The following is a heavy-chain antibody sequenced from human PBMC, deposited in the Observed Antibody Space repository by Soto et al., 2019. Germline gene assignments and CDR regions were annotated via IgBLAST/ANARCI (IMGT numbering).Heavy chain of an antibody. CDR1: GGSISSGGYY. CDR2: IYYSGST. D-gene: IGHD3-9*01. CDR3: AKSYYDILTGYLNYFDY. Sequence: PSETLSLTCTVSGGSISSGGYYWSWIRQHPGKGLEWIGYIYYSGSTYYNPSLKSRVTITVDTSKNQFSLKLSSVTAADTVVYYCAKSYYDILTGYLNYFDYWGQATLATVSS. V-gene: IGHV4-31*03. J-gene: IGHJ4*02.